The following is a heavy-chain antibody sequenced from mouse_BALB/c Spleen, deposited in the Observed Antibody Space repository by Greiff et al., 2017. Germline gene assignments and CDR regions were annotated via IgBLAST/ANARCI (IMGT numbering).Heavy chain of an antibody. Sequence: EVQGVESGPGLVKPSQSLSLTCTVTGYSITSDYAWNWIRQFPGNKLEWMGYISYSGSTSYNPSLKSRISITRDTSKNQFFLQLNSVTTEDTATYYCARRGVRYFFDYWGQGTTLTVSS. CDR2: ISYSGST. J-gene: IGHJ2*01. V-gene: IGHV3-2*02. CDR1: GYSITSDYA. CDR3: ARRGVRYFFDY.